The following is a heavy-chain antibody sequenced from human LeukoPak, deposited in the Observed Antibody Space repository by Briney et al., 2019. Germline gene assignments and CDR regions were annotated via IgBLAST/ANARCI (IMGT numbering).Heavy chain of an antibody. D-gene: IGHD1-26*01. V-gene: IGHV4-39*01. J-gene: IGHJ6*03. CDR2: IYYSGST. CDR3: ARQGSYWNYYYYYYMDV. Sequence: SETLSLTCTVSGGSISSSSYYWGWIRQPPGKGLEWIGSIYYSGSTYYNPSLKSRVTISVDTSKNQFSLKLSSVTAADTAVYYCARQGSYWNYYYYYYMDVWGKGTTVTVSS. CDR1: GGSISSSSYY.